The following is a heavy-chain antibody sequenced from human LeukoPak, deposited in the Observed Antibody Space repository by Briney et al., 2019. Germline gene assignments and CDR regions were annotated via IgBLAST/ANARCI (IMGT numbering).Heavy chain of an antibody. CDR3: AKDLGGRNYYGSGSYYYMDV. J-gene: IGHJ6*04. CDR1: GFTSSSYE. D-gene: IGHD3-10*01. V-gene: IGHV3-23*01. CDR2: ISGSGGST. Sequence: GSLRLSCAASGFTSSSYEMNWVRQAPGKGLEWVSAISGSGGSTYYADSVKGRFTISRDNSKNTLYLQMNSLRAEDTAVYYCAKDLGGRNYYGSGSYYYMDVWGKGTTVTVSS.